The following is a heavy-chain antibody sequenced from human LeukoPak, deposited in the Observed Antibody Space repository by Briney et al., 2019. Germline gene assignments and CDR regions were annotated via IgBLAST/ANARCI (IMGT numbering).Heavy chain of an antibody. V-gene: IGHV4-59*01. CDR3: ARAVPPYYYGSGDNWFDP. CDR2: IYYSGST. J-gene: IGHJ5*02. D-gene: IGHD3-10*01. Sequence: PETLSLTCTVSGGSISSYYWSWIRQPPGKGLEWIGYIYYSGSTNYNPSLKSRVTISVDTSKNQFSLKLSSVTAADTAVYYCARAVPPYYYGSGDNWFDPWGQGTLVTVSS. CDR1: GGSISSYY.